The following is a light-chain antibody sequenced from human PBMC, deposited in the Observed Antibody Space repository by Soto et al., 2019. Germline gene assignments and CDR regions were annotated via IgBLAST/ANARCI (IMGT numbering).Light chain of an antibody. Sequence: DIQMTQSPSSLSASVGDRVTITCRASQSISTLLNWYQQKPGNAPKLLIYAASSLQSGVPSRFSGGGSGSDFTLTISSLQPEDFATYHCQQSYSTPYTFGQGTKLEIK. CDR2: AAS. J-gene: IGKJ2*01. CDR3: QQSYSTPYT. CDR1: QSISTL. V-gene: IGKV1-39*01.